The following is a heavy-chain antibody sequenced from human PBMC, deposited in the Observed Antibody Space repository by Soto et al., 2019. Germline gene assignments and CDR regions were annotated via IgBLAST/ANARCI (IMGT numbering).Heavy chain of an antibody. V-gene: IGHV3-30*03. CDR1: GFPFSSFG. Sequence: QVQLVESGGDVVQPGKSLRLSCAASGFPFSSFGLHWVRQAPGKGPEWVAVISADGTQKFYADSVMGRFTISRDNIRNSLFLQMNSLGPADTAVYYCAATSHWGQGTQVTVSS. CDR3: AATSH. J-gene: IGHJ4*02. CDR2: ISADGTQK.